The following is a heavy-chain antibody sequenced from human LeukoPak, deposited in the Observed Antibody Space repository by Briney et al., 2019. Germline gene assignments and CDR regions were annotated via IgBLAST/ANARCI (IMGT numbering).Heavy chain of an antibody. CDR1: GFSLSAYW. Sequence: GGSLRLSCAASGFSLSAYWMTWIRQSPGKGLEWVSSMSDIGPNTYYADSVKGRFTISRDTSKNTLFLQMNSLRAEDTALYFCARRLSLRFDAFAVWGPGTVVTVSS. V-gene: IGHV3-23*01. J-gene: IGHJ3*01. CDR2: MSDIGPNT. CDR3: ARRLSLRFDAFAV. D-gene: IGHD3-3*01.